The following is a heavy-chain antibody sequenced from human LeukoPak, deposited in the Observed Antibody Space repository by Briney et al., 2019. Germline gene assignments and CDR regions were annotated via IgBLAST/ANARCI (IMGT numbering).Heavy chain of an antibody. CDR3: ARDLGPGNWFDP. CDR2: IYYSGST. Sequence: SETLSLTCAVSGGSISSGGYSWSWIRQPPGKGLEWIGYIYYSGSTNYNPSLKSRVTISVDTSKNQFSLKLSSVTAADTAVYYCARDLGPGNWFDPWGQGTLVTVSS. D-gene: IGHD1-1*01. V-gene: IGHV4-61*08. J-gene: IGHJ5*02. CDR1: GGSISSGGYS.